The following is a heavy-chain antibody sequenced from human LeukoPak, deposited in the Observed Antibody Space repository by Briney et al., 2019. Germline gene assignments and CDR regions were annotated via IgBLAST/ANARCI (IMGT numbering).Heavy chain of an antibody. V-gene: IGHV3-23*01. CDR3: VKAVMVALAELGY. CDR1: GFTYSSYA. D-gene: IGHD3-22*01. CDR2: ISGSGGST. Sequence: GGSLRLSCAASGFTYSSYAMSWVRQAPGKGLDWVSAISGSGGSTYYADSVKGRFTISRDNSKTTLYLQMNSLRTEDTAVYYCVKAVMVALAELGYWGQGTLVTVSS. J-gene: IGHJ4*02.